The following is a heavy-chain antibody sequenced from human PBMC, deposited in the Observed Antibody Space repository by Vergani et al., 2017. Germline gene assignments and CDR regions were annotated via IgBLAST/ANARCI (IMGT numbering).Heavy chain of an antibody. CDR1: GAAIKDFY. V-gene: IGHV4-59*01. CDR2: VYYTGST. J-gene: IGHJ5*02. Sequence: QVQLQESGPGLVKPSETLSLTCTVSGAAIKDFYWSWFRQPPGKGLEWIGYVYYTGSTTYNPSLKSRVTISVDTSNNQFSLRMTSLTAADTAIYYCSRDRDLYCRSTTSCHNWFDPCVQGSLVTVSS. CDR3: SRDRDLYCRSTTSCHNWFDP. D-gene: IGHD2/OR15-2a*01.